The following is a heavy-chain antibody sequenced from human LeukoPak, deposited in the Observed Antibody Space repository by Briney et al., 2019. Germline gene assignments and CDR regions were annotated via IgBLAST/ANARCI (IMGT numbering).Heavy chain of an antibody. CDR1: GYSFTSYW. CDR2: IYPGDSDT. Sequence: GESLKISCKGSGYSFTSYWIGWVRQMPGKGLEWMGIIYPGDSDTRYSPSFQGQVTISADKSISTAYLQWSSLKASDTAMYYCARLPTADYPLYYYYYYGMDVWGQGTTVTVSS. V-gene: IGHV5-51*01. CDR3: ARLPTADYPLYYYYYYGMDV. D-gene: IGHD4-11*01. J-gene: IGHJ6*02.